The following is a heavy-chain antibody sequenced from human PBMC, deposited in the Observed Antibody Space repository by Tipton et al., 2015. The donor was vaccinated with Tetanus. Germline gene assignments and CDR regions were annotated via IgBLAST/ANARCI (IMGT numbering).Heavy chain of an antibody. J-gene: IGHJ4*02. Sequence: VQLVQSGRALVQPGRSLRLSCGASGFIFDDYAMHWVRQAPGKGLEWVSGISWNSGTITYADSVRGRFTISRDNAKNSLYLQMNSLRAEDTALYYCAKDRTGGSYPHFDYWGQGTLVTVSS. V-gene: IGHV3-9*01. D-gene: IGHD1-26*01. CDR1: GFIFDDYA. CDR3: AKDRTGGSYPHFDY. CDR2: ISWNSGTI.